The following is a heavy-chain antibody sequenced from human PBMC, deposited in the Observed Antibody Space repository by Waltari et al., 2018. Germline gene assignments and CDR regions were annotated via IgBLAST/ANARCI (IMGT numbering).Heavy chain of an antibody. Sequence: QVQLQESGPGLVKPSQTLSLTCTVSGGSISRGSYYWSWIRQPAGKGLEWIGRIYTSGSTNYTPSLKSRVTISVDTSKNQFSLKLSSVTAADTAVYYCARVPFYCTNGVCYYYFDYWGQGTLVTVSS. V-gene: IGHV4-61*02. CDR3: ARVPFYCTNGVCYYYFDY. J-gene: IGHJ4*02. CDR1: GGSISRGSYY. CDR2: IYTSGST. D-gene: IGHD2-8*01.